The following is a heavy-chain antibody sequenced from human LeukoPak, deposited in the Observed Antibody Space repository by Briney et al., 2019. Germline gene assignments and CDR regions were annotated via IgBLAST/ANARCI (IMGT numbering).Heavy chain of an antibody. CDR2: INHSGST. D-gene: IGHD3-16*01. CDR3: ARFTPQGYGWGGYNRFDP. Sequence: PSETLSLTCTVSGGSISSYYWSWIRQPPGKGLEWIGEINHSGSTNYNPSLKSRVTISVDTSKNQFSLKLSSVTAADTAVYYCARFTPQGYGWGGYNRFDPWGQGTLVTVSS. J-gene: IGHJ5*02. CDR1: GGSISSYY. V-gene: IGHV4-34*01.